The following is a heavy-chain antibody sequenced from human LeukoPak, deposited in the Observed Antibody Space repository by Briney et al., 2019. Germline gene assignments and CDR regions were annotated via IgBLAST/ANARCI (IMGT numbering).Heavy chain of an antibody. V-gene: IGHV1-69*13. CDR2: IIPIFGTA. Sequence: SVKVSCKASVGTFSSYAISWVRQAPGQGLEWMGGIIPIFGTANNAQKFQGRVTITADESTGTAYMELSSLRSEDTAVYYCAREAEDYCSSTSCPFDYWGQGTLVTVSS. CDR1: VGTFSSYA. CDR3: AREAEDYCSSTSCPFDY. D-gene: IGHD2-2*01. J-gene: IGHJ4*02.